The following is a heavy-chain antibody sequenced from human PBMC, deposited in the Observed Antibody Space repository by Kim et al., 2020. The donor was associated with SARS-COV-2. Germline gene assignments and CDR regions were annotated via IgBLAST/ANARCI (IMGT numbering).Heavy chain of an antibody. Sequence: SETLSLTCTVSGGSISSYYWSWIRQPPGKGLEWIGYIYYSGSTNYNPSLKSRVTISVDTSKNQFSLKLSSVTAADTAVYYCARLNGYDFWSGYFDFDYWGQGTLVTVSS. J-gene: IGHJ4*02. CDR3: ARLNGYDFWSGYFDFDY. CDR2: IYYSGST. D-gene: IGHD3-3*01. V-gene: IGHV4-59*08. CDR1: GGSISSYY.